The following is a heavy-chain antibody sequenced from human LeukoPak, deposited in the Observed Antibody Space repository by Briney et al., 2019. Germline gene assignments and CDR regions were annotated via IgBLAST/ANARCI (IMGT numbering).Heavy chain of an antibody. J-gene: IGHJ4*02. CDR2: ISSNGGST. D-gene: IGHD1/OR15-1a*01. V-gene: IGHV3-64*01. Sequence: GGAVRLTCAGCGWTFSRYAMDGVGQAGGRGGEGVSAISSNGGSTYYANSLKGRFTTSRDSSKNTLYLQMGSLRAEDMAVYYCASGSGRTAHGPHYWGQGTLVTVSS. CDR3: ASGSGRTAHGPHY. CDR1: GWTFSRYA.